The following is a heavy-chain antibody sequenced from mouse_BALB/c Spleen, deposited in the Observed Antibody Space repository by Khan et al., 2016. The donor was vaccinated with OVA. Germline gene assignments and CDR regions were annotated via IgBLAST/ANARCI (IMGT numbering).Heavy chain of an antibody. J-gene: IGHJ1*01. D-gene: IGHD3-1*01. CDR3: ARRGRGFWYFDV. Sequence: QVTLKEPGPGILQPSQTLSLTCSFSGFSLNTSGMGVSWIRQPSGKGLEWLAHIYWDDDQRYNPSLMSRLTISKDTSRNQVFLKITSVDTADTATYYCARRGRGFWYFDVWGAGTTVTVSS. CDR2: IYWDDDQ. V-gene: IGHV8-12*01. CDR1: GFSLNTSGMG.